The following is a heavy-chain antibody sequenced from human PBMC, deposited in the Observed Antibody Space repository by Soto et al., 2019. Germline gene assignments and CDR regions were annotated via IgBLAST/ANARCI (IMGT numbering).Heavy chain of an antibody. V-gene: IGHV1-46*03. Sequence: ASVKVSCKASGYTFTSYYMHWVRQAPGQGLEWMGIINPSGGSTSYAQKFQGRVTMTRDTSTSTVYMELSSLRSEDTAVYYCAREAVGATPYNWFDPWGQGTLVTVS. J-gene: IGHJ5*02. CDR2: INPSGGST. D-gene: IGHD1-26*01. CDR1: GYTFTSYY. CDR3: AREAVGATPYNWFDP.